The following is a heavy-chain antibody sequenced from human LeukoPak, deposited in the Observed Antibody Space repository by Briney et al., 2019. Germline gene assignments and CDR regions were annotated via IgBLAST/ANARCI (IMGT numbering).Heavy chain of an antibody. J-gene: IGHJ4*02. CDR1: GFTFRSYW. CDR3: ARGYSDSTAYTKGY. CDR2: VNRVGCT. D-gene: IGHD2/OR15-2a*01. V-gene: IGHV3-74*01. Sequence: GGSLRLSCAASGFTFRSYWMHWVRQPAGKGLVWVSRVNRVGCTSYADSVTRRFTISRDNAKNTLYLQVNSLRAEDTPVYYCARGYSDSTAYTKGYWGQGTLVTVSS.